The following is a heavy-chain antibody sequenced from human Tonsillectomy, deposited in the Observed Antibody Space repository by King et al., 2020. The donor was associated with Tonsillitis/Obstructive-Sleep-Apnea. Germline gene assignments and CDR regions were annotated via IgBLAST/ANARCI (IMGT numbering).Heavy chain of an antibody. Sequence: VQLQESGPGLVKPSGTLSLTCAVSGGSISSSNWWSWVRPPPGKGLEWIGEIYHSGSTNYNPSLKSRVTISVDKSKNQFSLKLSSVTAADTAVYYCARIVVVPAAIGDYYYYYMDVWGKGTTVTVSS. CDR1: GGSISSSNW. J-gene: IGHJ6*03. D-gene: IGHD2-2*02. V-gene: IGHV4-4*02. CDR2: IYHSGST. CDR3: ARIVVVPAAIGDYYYYYMDV.